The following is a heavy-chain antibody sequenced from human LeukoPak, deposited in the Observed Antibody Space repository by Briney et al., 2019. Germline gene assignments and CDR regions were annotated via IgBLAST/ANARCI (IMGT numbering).Heavy chain of an antibody. Sequence: SEALSLTCTVSGDSISGSYWTWVRQPPGQGLEWIGQIHYSGRADYNPSLKRRITISVDTSKNQMSLTLTSVTAADTAIYYCVKFGVDYDMGVWGQGTTVTVSS. J-gene: IGHJ6*02. CDR1: GDSISGSY. CDR2: IHYSGRA. V-gene: IGHV4-59*01. CDR3: VKFGVDYDMGV. D-gene: IGHD3-16*01.